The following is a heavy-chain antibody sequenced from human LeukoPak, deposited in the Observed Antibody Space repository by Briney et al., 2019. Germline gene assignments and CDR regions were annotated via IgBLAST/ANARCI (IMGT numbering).Heavy chain of an antibody. D-gene: IGHD6-19*01. J-gene: IGHJ4*02. CDR3: ASAPTHSGWYDY. V-gene: IGHV1-2*02. Sequence: ASVKVSCKASGYTFTGYYLHWVRQAPGQGLEWMEWTNPNSGATNYAQKFQGRVTMTSDTSISTAYMELSRLRSDDTAVYYCASAPTHSGWYDYWGQGTLVTVSS. CDR1: GYTFTGYY. CDR2: TNPNSGAT.